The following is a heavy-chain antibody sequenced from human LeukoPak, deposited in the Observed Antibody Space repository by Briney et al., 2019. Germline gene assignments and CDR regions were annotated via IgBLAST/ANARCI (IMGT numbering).Heavy chain of an antibody. CDR1: GFTFGDYA. CDR2: IRSKAYGGTT. Sequence: GGSLRLSCTASGFTFGDYAMSWFRQAPGKGLEWVGFIRSKAYGGTTEYAASVKGRFTISRDNAKNSLYLQMNSLRAEDTAVYYCAELGITMIGGVWGKGTTVTISS. D-gene: IGHD3-10*02. CDR3: AELGITMIGGV. J-gene: IGHJ6*04. V-gene: IGHV3-49*03.